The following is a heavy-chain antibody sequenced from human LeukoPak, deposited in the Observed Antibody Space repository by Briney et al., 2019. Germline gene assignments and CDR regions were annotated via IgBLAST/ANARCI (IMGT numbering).Heavy chain of an antibody. CDR3: ARSYYYDSSGYYSSDFY. D-gene: IGHD3-22*01. J-gene: IGHJ4*02. V-gene: IGHV1-69*02. CDR1: GGTFSSYT. CDR2: IIPILGIA. Sequence: GASVKVSCKASGGTFSSYTISWVRQAPGQGLEWMGRIIPILGIANYAQKFQGRVTITADKSTSTGYMELSSLRSEDTAVYYCARSYYYDSSGYYSSDFYWGQGTLVTVSS.